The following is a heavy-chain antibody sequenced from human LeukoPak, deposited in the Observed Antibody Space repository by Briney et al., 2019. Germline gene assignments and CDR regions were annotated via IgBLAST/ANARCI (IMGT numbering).Heavy chain of an antibody. J-gene: IGHJ4*02. CDR1: GSTFSSYS. V-gene: IGHV3-21*04. CDR2: ISSSSSYI. CDR3: ARHYDILTGTFPYY. Sequence: GGSLRLSCAASGSTFSSYSMNWVRQAPGKGLEWVSSISSSSSYIYYADSVKGRFTISRDNAKNSLYLQMNSLRAEDTAVYYCARHYDILTGTFPYYWGQGTLVTVSS. D-gene: IGHD3-9*01.